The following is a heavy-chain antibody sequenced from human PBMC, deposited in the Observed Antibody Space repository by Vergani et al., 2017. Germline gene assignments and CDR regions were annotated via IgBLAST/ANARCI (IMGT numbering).Heavy chain of an antibody. Sequence: QVQLQESGPGLVKPSETLSLTCTVSGGSISSYYWSWIRQPAGKGRGWFGLIYTSGSTNYNPSLKSRVTMSVDTSKNQFSLKLSSVAAADTAVYYCAREAVPSYYDFWSGRVHFDYWGQGTLVTVSS. D-gene: IGHD3-3*01. CDR3: AREAVPSYYDFWSGRVHFDY. V-gene: IGHV4-4*07. CDR2: IYTSGST. J-gene: IGHJ4*02. CDR1: GGSISSYY.